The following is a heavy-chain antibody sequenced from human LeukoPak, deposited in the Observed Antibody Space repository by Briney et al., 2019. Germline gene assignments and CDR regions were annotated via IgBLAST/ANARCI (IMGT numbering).Heavy chain of an antibody. V-gene: IGHV3-23*01. CDR1: GFTLIKYG. CDR2: LSGTGNKP. D-gene: IGHD2-2*01. CDR3: TKDSLYCSSTRCYLDYFQY. J-gene: IGHJ4*02. Sequence: GGSLRLSCEASGFTLIKYGMTWVRQAPGKGLEWVAGLSGTGNKPYYADSVKGRFTISRDSSKHTLYLQINSLRAEDTAMYFCTKDSLYCSSTRCYLDYFQYWGRGTQVTVSS.